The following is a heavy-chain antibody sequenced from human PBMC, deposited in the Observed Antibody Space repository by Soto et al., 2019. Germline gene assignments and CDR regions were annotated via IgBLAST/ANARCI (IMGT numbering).Heavy chain of an antibody. CDR2: ISAYNGST. D-gene: IGHD2-2*02. V-gene: IGHV1-18*01. Sequence: QVQLVQSGAEVKKPGASVKVSCKASGYTFTNYGISWVRQAPGQGLEWMGWISAYNGSTNYAQKLQGRVTMTTDTSTSTAYMELRSLRSDDTAVYYCARDQGPYCSSTSCHNFDYWGQGTLVTVSS. CDR1: GYTFTNYG. J-gene: IGHJ4*02. CDR3: ARDQGPYCSSTSCHNFDY.